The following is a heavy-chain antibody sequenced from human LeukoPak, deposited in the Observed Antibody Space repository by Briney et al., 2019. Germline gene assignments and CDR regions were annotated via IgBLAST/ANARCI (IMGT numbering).Heavy chain of an antibody. CDR1: GGSFSGYY. Sequence: SETLSLTCAVYGGSFSGYYWSWIRQPPGKGLEWIGEINHSGSTNYNPSLKSRVTISVDTSKNQFSLKLSSVTAADTAMYYCARGRHDYDFWSGYTWNYFDYWGQGTLVTVSP. D-gene: IGHD3-3*01. V-gene: IGHV4-34*01. CDR2: INHSGST. CDR3: ARGRHDYDFWSGYTWNYFDY. J-gene: IGHJ4*02.